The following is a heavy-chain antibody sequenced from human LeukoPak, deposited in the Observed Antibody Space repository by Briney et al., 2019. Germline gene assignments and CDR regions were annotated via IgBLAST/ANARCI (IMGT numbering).Heavy chain of an antibody. CDR2: INHSGST. Sequence: SETLSLTCAVYGGSFRGYYWSWIRHPPGKGLEWIGEINHSGSTTYNPSLKSRVTISVDTSKNQFSLKLSSVTAADTAVYYCARTTVTTSGAFDIWGQGTMVTVSS. V-gene: IGHV4-34*01. J-gene: IGHJ3*02. D-gene: IGHD4-17*01. CDR3: ARTTVTTSGAFDI. CDR1: GGSFRGYY.